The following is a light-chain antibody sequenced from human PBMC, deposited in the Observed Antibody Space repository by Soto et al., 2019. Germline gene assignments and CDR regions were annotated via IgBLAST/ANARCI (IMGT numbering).Light chain of an antibody. Sequence: QLVLTQPPSASGTPGQRVTISCSGSSSNIGSNYVYWYQQLPGTAPKLLIYRNNQRPSGVPDRFSGSKSGTSASLAISGLRSEDEADYYCAVWDDSLNGAVFGGGTQLTVL. CDR3: AVWDDSLNGAV. V-gene: IGLV1-47*01. J-gene: IGLJ7*01. CDR2: RNN. CDR1: SSNIGSNY.